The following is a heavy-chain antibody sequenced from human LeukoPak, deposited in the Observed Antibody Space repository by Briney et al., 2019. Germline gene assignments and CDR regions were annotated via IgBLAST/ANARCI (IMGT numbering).Heavy chain of an antibody. CDR2: ISGSGGST. V-gene: IGHV3-23*01. D-gene: IGHD3-10*01. Sequence: GGSLRLSCAASGFTFSSYAMSWVRQAPGKGLEWVSAISGSGGSTYYADSVKGLFTMSRDNSKNTLYLQMNRLRAEDTGVYYCAKDQWALYGSGSYYYYWGQGTLVTVSS. CDR1: GFTFSSYA. CDR3: AKDQWALYGSGSYYYY. J-gene: IGHJ4*02.